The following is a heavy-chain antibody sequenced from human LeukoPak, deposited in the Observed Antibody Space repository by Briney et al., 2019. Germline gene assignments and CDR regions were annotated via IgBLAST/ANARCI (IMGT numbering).Heavy chain of an antibody. CDR1: GYTFSGHY. CDR3: ARDRVPFYSSTFKDYYLQYGLDV. V-gene: IGHV1-2*02. D-gene: IGHD6-13*01. Sequence: EASVRVSCKASGYTFSGHYIHWVPQAPGQGLEWMGWINPKNCGTSYAQRSQGRVSLTRDTSISTAYMEVSRLRSDDTALYFCARDRVPFYSSTFKDYYLQYGLDVWGQGTTVAVSS. CDR2: INPKNCGT. J-gene: IGHJ6*02.